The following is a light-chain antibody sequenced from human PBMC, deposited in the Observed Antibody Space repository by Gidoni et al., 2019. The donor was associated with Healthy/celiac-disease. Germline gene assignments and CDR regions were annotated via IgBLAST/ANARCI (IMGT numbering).Light chain of an antibody. CDR1: SSNIGAGYA. CDR3: QSYDSSLSGRVV. CDR2: VYS. Sequence: QSVLTQPPSVSGAPGQRVTISCTGSSSNIGAGYAVHWYQQLPGTAPKLLIYVYSNRPSGVPDRFSGSKSGTSASLAITGLQAEDEADYYCQSYDSSLSGRVVFGGGTKLTVL. V-gene: IGLV1-40*01. J-gene: IGLJ2*01.